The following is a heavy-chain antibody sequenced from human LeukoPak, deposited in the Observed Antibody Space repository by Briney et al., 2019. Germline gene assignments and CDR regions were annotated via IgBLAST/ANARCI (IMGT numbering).Heavy chain of an antibody. CDR1: GGTFSSYA. V-gene: IGHV1-69*06. J-gene: IGHJ4*02. CDR3: ARFSDLWDRRWYYDILAHSPTPGGSFDY. CDR2: IIPIFGTA. D-gene: IGHD3-9*01. Sequence: GASVKVSCKASGGTFSSYAISWVRQAPGQGLEWMGGIIPIFGTANYAQKFQGRVTITEDKSTSTVYMELSSLRSEDTAVYYCARFSDLWDRRWYYDILAHSPTPGGSFDYWGQGTLVTVSS.